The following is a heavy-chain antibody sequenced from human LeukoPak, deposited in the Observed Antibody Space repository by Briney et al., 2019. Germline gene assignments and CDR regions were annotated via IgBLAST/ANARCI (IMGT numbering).Heavy chain of an antibody. J-gene: IGHJ4*02. CDR2: LSYDGHDK. V-gene: IGHV3-30*03. CDR1: GFTFSTYA. CDR3: ARGNYPDY. Sequence: PGRSLRLSCAASGFTFSTYAMHWVRQAPGKGLEWVAVLSYDGHDKYYADSVKGRFTISRDNSKNTLYLQMNSLRADDTAVYYCARGNYPDYWGQGTLVTVSS.